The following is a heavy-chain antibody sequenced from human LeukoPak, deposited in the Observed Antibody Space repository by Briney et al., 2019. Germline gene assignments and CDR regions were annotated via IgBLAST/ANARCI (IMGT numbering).Heavy chain of an antibody. CDR2: IIPIFGTA. CDR3: ARDFSNYGLFDY. CDR1: GGTFSSYA. V-gene: IGHV1-69*01. Sequence: GASVKASCKASGGTFSSYAISWVRQAPGQGLEWMGGIIPIFGTANYAQKFQGRVTITADESTSTAYMELSSLRSEDTAVYYCARDFSNYGLFDYWGQGTLVTVSS. J-gene: IGHJ4*02. D-gene: IGHD4-11*01.